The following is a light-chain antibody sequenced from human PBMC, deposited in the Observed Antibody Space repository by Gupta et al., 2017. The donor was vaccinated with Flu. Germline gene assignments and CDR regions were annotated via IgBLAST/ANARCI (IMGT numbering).Light chain of an antibody. CDR2: GNS. CDR3: QSYDSSLSGSGV. J-gene: IGLJ2*01. CDR1: TSNIGAGYE. V-gene: IGLV1-40*01. Sequence: SVLTQPPSVSGAPGQRVTITCTGLTSNIGAGYEVHWYQQFPGTAPKLLIYGNSNRPSGVPDRFSGSKSGTSASLAITGLQAEDGADYCGQSYDSSLSGSGVFGGGTKLTVL.